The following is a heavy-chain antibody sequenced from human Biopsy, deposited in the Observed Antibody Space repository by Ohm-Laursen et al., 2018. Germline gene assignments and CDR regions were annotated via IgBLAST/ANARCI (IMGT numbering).Heavy chain of an antibody. J-gene: IGHJ6*02. CDR2: INPNSGNA. V-gene: IGHV1-2*02. CDR1: GYTFAGYY. D-gene: IGHD2-15*01. CDR3: ARVPAYPSIDGYYGLDL. Sequence: ASVKVSCKASGYTFAGYYLHWVRQAPGHSLEWMGWINPNSGNANYAQSFQGRLTVTRDTSITTAYMELTSLTSDDTAIYYCARVPAYPSIDGYYGLDLWGQGTTVIVSS.